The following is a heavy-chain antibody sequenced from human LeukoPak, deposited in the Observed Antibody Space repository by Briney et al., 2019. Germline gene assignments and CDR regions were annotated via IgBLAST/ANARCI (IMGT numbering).Heavy chain of an antibody. V-gene: IGHV1-69*13. D-gene: IGHD3-3*01. CDR2: IIPIFGTA. CDR3: ARVGISGRFLEWLQFDY. Sequence: SEKVSCKASGGTFSSYAISWVRQAPGQGLEWMGGIIPIFGTANYAQKFQGRVTITADESTSTAYMELSSLRSEDTAVYYCARVGISGRFLEWLQFDYWGQGTLVTVSS. J-gene: IGHJ4*02. CDR1: GGTFSSYA.